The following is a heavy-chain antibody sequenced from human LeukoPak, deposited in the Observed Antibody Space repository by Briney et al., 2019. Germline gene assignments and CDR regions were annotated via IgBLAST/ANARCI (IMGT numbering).Heavy chain of an antibody. V-gene: IGHV3-53*01. J-gene: IGHJ4*02. CDR3: ASTRDSSRQAY. Sequence: GGSLRLSSAASGFTVSSNYMSWVRQAPGKGLEWVSVIYSGGSTYYADSVKGRFTISRDNSKNTLYLQMNSLRAEDTAVYYCASTRDSSRQAYWGQGTLVTVSS. D-gene: IGHD3-22*01. CDR2: IYSGGST. CDR1: GFTVSSNY.